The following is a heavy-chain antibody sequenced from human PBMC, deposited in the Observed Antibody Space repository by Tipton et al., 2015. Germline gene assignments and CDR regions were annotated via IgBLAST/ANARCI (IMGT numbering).Heavy chain of an antibody. CDR1: GYSISSGHY. CDR3: ARGLLLWFGMSDY. CDR2: IYHSGST. J-gene: IGHJ4*02. D-gene: IGHD3-10*01. V-gene: IGHV4-38-2*01. Sequence: TLSLTCAVSGYSISSGHYWGWIRQPPGKGLEWIGSIYHSGSTYYNPSLKSRVSISVDTSKNQFSLKLRSVTAADTAVYYCARGLLLWFGMSDYWGRGTLVTVSS.